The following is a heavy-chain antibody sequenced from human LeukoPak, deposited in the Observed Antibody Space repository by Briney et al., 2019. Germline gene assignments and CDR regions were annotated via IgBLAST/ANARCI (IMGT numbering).Heavy chain of an antibody. CDR2: IRSKAYGGTT. J-gene: IGHJ5*02. CDR3: YYYGSGSYYNGTYNWFDP. CDR1: GFTFGDYA. D-gene: IGHD3-10*01. V-gene: IGHV3-49*03. Sequence: GRSLRLSCTASGFTFGDYAMSWFRQAPGKGLEWVGFIRSKAYGGTTEHAASVKGRFTISRDDSKSIAYLQMNSPKTEDTAVYYCYYYGSGSYYNGTYNWFDPWGQGTLVTVSS.